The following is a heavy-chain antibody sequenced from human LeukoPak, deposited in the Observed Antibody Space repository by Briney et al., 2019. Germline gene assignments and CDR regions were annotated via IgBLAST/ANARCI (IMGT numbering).Heavy chain of an antibody. CDR3: AKGSDRFDY. J-gene: IGHJ4*02. CDR1: GFTFSTYT. Sequence: PGGSLRLSCAASGFTFSTYTMHWVRQAPGKGLEWVAVIWYDGSNKYYADSVKGRFTISRDNSKNTLYLQMNSLRAEDTAVYYCAKGSDRFDYWGQGTPVTVSS. V-gene: IGHV3-33*06. CDR2: IWYDGSNK.